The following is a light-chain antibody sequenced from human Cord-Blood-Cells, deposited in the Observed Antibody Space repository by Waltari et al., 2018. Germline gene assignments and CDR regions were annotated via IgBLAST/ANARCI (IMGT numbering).Light chain of an antibody. J-gene: IGLJ1*01. V-gene: IGLV2-11*01. CDR3: CSYAGSYTFPYV. CDR1: SSDVGGYNY. Sequence: QSALTPPRSVSGSPGQSVTISCTGTSSDVGGYNYVSWYQQHPGKAPKLMIYDVSKRPSGVPDRFSGSKSGNTASLTISGLQAEDGADYYCCSYAGSYTFPYVSGTGTKVTVL. CDR2: DVS.